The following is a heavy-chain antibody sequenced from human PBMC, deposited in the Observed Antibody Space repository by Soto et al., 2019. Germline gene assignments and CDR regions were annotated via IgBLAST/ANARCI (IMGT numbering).Heavy chain of an antibody. Sequence: SETLSLTCAVSGGSISSSNWWSWVRQPPGKGLEWIGEIYHSGSTNYNPSLKSRVTISVDKSKNQFSLKLSSVTAADTAVYYCARAFGPTTVTYFDYWGQGTLVTVSS. J-gene: IGHJ4*02. CDR1: GGSISSSNW. CDR2: IYHSGST. D-gene: IGHD4-17*01. V-gene: IGHV4-4*02. CDR3: ARAFGPTTVTYFDY.